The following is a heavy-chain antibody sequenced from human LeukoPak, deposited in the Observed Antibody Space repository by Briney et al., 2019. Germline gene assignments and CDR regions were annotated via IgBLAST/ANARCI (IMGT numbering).Heavy chain of an antibody. CDR3: AHSNSSAPLDY. CDR2: IYWHDDR. J-gene: IGHJ4*02. D-gene: IGHD3-22*01. Sequence: SGPTLVNPTQTLTLTCTFSGFSLTTYGVGVGWIRRPPGKALEWLALIYWHDDRRYSPALKSRLTITKDTSKNQVVLTITNMDPVDTATYYCAHSNSSAPLDYWGQGTLVTVSS. CDR1: GFSLTTYGVG. V-gene: IGHV2-5*01.